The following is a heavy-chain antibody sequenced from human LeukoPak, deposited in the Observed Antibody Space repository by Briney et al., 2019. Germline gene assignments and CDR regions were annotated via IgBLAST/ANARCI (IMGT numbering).Heavy chain of an antibody. Sequence: PGGSLRLSCAASGFTFSDYYMDWVRQALGKGLEWVGRIRSNVRSYSSEYAASVKDRFTISRDDSKNSVHLQMNSLKTEETAVYYCARRSERYYGSDIWGQGTVVTVSS. CDR3: ARRSERYYGSDI. CDR2: IRSNVRSYSS. V-gene: IGHV3-72*01. J-gene: IGHJ3*02. CDR1: GFTFSDYY. D-gene: IGHD1-1*01.